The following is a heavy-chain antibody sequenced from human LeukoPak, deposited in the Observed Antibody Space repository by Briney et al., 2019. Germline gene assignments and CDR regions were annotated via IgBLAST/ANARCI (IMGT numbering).Heavy chain of an antibody. CDR2: IYSGGST. Sequence: GGSLRLSCAASGFTFHSNYMSWVPQAPGKGLEGVSVIYSGGSTYYAASVQGRFTISRDNTKNTLYLQMNSLRAEDAAVYYCARGLVDTDTLGFDPWGQGTLVTVSS. J-gene: IGHJ5*02. V-gene: IGHV3-66*01. CDR3: ARGLVDTDTLGFDP. CDR1: GFTFHSNY. D-gene: IGHD5-18*01.